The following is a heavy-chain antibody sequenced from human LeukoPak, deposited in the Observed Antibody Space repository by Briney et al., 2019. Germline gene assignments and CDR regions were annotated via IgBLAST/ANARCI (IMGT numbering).Heavy chain of an antibody. CDR1: GYSFTSYW. V-gene: IGHV5-51*01. Sequence: GESLKISCKGSGYSFTSYWIGWVRQMPGKGLEWMGIIYPGDSDTRYSPSFQGQVTISADKSINTAYLQWSSLKASDTAIYYCAKQTRPWQQLAPFDYWGQGTLVTVSS. J-gene: IGHJ4*02. D-gene: IGHD6-13*01. CDR3: AKQTRPWQQLAPFDY. CDR2: IYPGDSDT.